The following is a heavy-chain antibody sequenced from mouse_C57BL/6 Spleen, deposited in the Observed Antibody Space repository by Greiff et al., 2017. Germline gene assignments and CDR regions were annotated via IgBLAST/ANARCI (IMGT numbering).Heavy chain of an antibody. CDR3: ARGLRSDPY. V-gene: IGHV1-82*01. CDR1: GYAFSSSW. J-gene: IGHJ2*01. D-gene: IGHD1-1*01. CDR2: IYPGDGDT. Sequence: QVQLQQSGPELVKPGASVKISCKASGYAFSSSWMNWVKQRPGKGLEWIGRIYPGDGDTNYNGKFKGKATLTADKSSSTAYMQLSSLTSEDSAVYFCARGLRSDPYWGQGTTLTVSS.